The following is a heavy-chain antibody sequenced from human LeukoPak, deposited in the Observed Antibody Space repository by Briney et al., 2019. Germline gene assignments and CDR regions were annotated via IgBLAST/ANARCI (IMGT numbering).Heavy chain of an antibody. J-gene: IGHJ5*02. CDR1: GFTFSSFG. V-gene: IGHV3-30*18. Sequence: GRSLRLSCAVSGFTFSSFGMQWVRQAPGKGLEWVALISYDGSNKHYADSVKGRFTISRDSSKNTLYLQMNGLRPEDTAVYYCAKDGAGSWFGEATWGQGTLVTVSS. CDR2: ISYDGSNK. CDR3: AKDGAGSWFGEAT. D-gene: IGHD6-13*01.